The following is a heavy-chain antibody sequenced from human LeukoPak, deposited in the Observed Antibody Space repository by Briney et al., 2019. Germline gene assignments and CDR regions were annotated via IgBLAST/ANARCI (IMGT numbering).Heavy chain of an antibody. V-gene: IGHV3-48*03. CDR1: GFTLSSYE. J-gene: IGHJ4*02. CDR2: ISSSGSTI. Sequence: GGSLRLSCAASGFTLSSYEMNWVRQAPGKGLEWVSYISSSGSTIYYADSVKGRFTISRDNAKNSLYLQMNSLRAEDTAVYYCARLGYSGYDRWGQGTLVTVSS. D-gene: IGHD5-12*01. CDR3: ARLGYSGYDR.